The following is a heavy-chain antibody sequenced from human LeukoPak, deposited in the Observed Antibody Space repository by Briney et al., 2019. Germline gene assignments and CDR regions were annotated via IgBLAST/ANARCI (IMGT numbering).Heavy chain of an antibody. D-gene: IGHD2-15*01. CDR3: AKDGDWAQSGVAATPSSHFDY. Sequence: PGGSLRLSCAASGFTVSSNYMNWVRQAPGKGLEWVSVIYSGGSTYYADSVKGRFTISRDNSKNTLYVQMNSLRVEDTAVYYCAKDGDWAQSGVAATPSSHFDYWGQGTLVTVSS. J-gene: IGHJ4*02. V-gene: IGHV3-66*01. CDR2: IYSGGST. CDR1: GFTVSSNY.